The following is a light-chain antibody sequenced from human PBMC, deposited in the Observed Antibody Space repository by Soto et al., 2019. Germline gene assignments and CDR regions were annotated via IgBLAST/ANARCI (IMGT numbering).Light chain of an antibody. CDR3: QQYNKWPLT. V-gene: IGKV3-15*01. CDR2: SAS. Sequence: EIVMTQSPATLSVSPGERATLSCSASQSVRSSFLAWYQQKPGHTPRLLIYSASIGATGTPARFSGSGSGSDFTLTISSLQSEDFAVYYCQQYNKWPLTFGPGTKVDIK. CDR1: QSVRSSF. J-gene: IGKJ3*01.